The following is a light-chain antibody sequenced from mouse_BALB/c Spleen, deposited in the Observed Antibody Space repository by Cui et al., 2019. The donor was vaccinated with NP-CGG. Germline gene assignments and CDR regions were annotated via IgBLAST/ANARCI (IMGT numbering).Light chain of an antibody. V-gene: IGLV1*01. J-gene: IGLJ1*01. CDR3: GLWYSNHWV. Sequence: QPVLIQESELTTSPGETATPTCRSSTGAVTTTNYANCVQEKPDHLFTGLIGGTNNRAPGVPARCSGSPMGDKAALTITGAQTEDEAIYFCGLWYSNHWVFGGGTKLTVL. CDR2: GTN. CDR1: TGAVTTTNY.